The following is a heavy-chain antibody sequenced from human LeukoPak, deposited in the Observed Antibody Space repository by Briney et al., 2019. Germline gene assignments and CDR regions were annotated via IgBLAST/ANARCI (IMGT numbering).Heavy chain of an antibody. Sequence: PSETLSLTCTVSGGSISSYYWSWIRQPPGKGLEWIGYIYSSGSTNYSPSLKSRVIISVDTSKNQFSLKLYSVTAADTAVYYCARRYSGYGNAFDIWGQGTMVTVSS. V-gene: IGHV4-59*08. CDR2: IYSSGST. D-gene: IGHD5-12*01. J-gene: IGHJ3*02. CDR1: GGSISSYY. CDR3: ARRYSGYGNAFDI.